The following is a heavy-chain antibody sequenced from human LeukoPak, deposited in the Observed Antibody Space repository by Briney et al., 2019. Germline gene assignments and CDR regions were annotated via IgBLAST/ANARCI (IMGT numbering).Heavy chain of an antibody. D-gene: IGHD6-13*01. V-gene: IGHV3-48*01. CDR1: GFSFSSYN. Sequence: GGSLRLSCAASGFSFSSYNINWVRQAPGKGLEWVSYISGSSSAIYYADSVKGRFTVSRDNAKNSLYLQMNSLRVEDTAMYYCARGQQHLVKNRYYYYGMDVWGQGTTVTVSS. J-gene: IGHJ6*02. CDR2: ISGSSSAI. CDR3: ARGQQHLVKNRYYYYGMDV.